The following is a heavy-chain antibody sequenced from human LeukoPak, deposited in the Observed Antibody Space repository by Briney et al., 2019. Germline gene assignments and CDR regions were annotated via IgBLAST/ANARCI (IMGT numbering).Heavy chain of an antibody. Sequence: GESLKISCKGSGYSFTSYWIGWVRQMPGKGLGWMGIIYPGDSDTRYSPSFQGQVTISADKSISTAYLQWSSLKASDTAMYYCASSEDILTGNFDYWGQGTLVTVSS. D-gene: IGHD3-9*01. V-gene: IGHV5-51*01. CDR3: ASSEDILTGNFDY. J-gene: IGHJ4*02. CDR1: GYSFTSYW. CDR2: IYPGDSDT.